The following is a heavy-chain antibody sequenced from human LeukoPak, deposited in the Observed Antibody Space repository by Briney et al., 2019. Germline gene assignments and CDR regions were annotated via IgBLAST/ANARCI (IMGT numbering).Heavy chain of an antibody. Sequence: KPGGSLRLSCAASGFTFSSYSMNWVRQAPGKGLEWVSSISSSSSYIYYADSVKGRFTISRDNAKNSLYLQMNSLRAEDTAVYYCAKALDSSGYPCDYWGQGALVTVSS. CDR2: ISSSSSYI. CDR3: AKALDSSGYPCDY. V-gene: IGHV3-21*01. D-gene: IGHD3-22*01. J-gene: IGHJ4*02. CDR1: GFTFSSYS.